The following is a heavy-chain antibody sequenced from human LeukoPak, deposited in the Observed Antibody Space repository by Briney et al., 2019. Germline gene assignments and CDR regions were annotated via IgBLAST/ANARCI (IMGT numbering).Heavy chain of an antibody. J-gene: IGHJ1*01. CDR2: ITLHSGDT. V-gene: IGHV1-2*02. CDR3: AREGQLGLDN. CDR1: GYTFTGHY. D-gene: IGHD1-1*01. Sequence: EASVKVSCKASGYTFTGHYIHWVRQGPGQGLEWLGWITLHSGDTHYAQKYQGRLTITSDTSISTGYMELSRLQFDDTAVYYCAREGQLGLDNWGQGTLVTVSS.